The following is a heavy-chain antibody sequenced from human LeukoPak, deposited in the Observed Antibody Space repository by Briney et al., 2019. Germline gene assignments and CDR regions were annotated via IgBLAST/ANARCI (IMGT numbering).Heavy chain of an antibody. J-gene: IGHJ3*02. CDR1: GGTFSSYA. D-gene: IGHD6-6*01. CDR3: ARDSVYSSSWDAFDI. V-gene: IGHV1-69*05. CDR2: IIPIFGTA. Sequence: GASVKVSCKASGGTFSSYAISWVRQAPGQGLEWMGGIIPIFGTANYAQKFQGRVTITTDESTSTAYMELSSLRSEDTAVYYCARDSVYSSSWDAFDIWGQGTMVTVSS.